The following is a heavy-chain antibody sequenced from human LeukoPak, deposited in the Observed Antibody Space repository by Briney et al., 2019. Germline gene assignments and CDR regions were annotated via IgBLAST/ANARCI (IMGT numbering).Heavy chain of an antibody. V-gene: IGHV1-46*01. J-gene: IGHJ4*02. CDR3: ARDATEDYCDTSGYYSYFDY. D-gene: IGHD3-22*01. Sequence: EASVTVSCKASGYTFTSYYMHWVRQAPGQGLEWMGITNPSGGNTSYAQKFQGRVTMTRDKSANTVYMELSSLRSEDTALYYCARDATEDYCDTSGYYSYFDYWGQGTLVTVSS. CDR1: GYTFTSYY. CDR2: TNPSGGNT.